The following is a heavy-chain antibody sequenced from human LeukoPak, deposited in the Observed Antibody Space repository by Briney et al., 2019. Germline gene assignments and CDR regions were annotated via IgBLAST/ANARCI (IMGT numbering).Heavy chain of an antibody. CDR3: AKGPNYYYYMDV. V-gene: IGHV3-23*01. Sequence: GGSLRLSCTASGFTFSSYGMSWVRQAPGKGLDWVSAVSSGGNSNYADSVTGRFTISRDNSKNTLYLQMNSLRAEDTAVYYCAKGPNYYYYMDVWGKGTTVTVSS. CDR1: GFTFSSYG. J-gene: IGHJ6*03. CDR2: VSSGGNS.